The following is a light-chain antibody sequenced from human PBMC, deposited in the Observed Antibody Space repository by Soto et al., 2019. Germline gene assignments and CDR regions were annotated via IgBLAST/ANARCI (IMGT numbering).Light chain of an antibody. CDR2: DAS. J-gene: IGKJ1*01. CDR1: QSISHL. Sequence: DIQMTQSPSTLSTSVGDRVTITCRASQSISHLLAWYQQKPGKAPNLLTYDASTLYSGVPSRFSGSGSGTEFTLTITSLQPDDFATYYCQQYNSNPPWTFGQGTKVDIK. CDR3: QQYNSNPPWT. V-gene: IGKV1-5*01.